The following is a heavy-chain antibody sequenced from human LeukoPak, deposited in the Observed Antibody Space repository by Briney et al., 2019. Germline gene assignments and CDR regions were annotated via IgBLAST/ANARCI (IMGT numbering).Heavy chain of an antibody. CDR2: ISGGGGST. V-gene: IGHV3-23*01. Sequence: GGSLRLSCAASGFTFSSYGMSWVRQAPGKGLKWVSGISGGGGSTYYADSVKGRFAISRDNSKNTLYLQMNSLRAEDTAVYYCAKDPRYSYGYWGQGTLVTVSS. CDR3: AKDPRYSYGY. D-gene: IGHD5-18*01. CDR1: GFTFSSYG. J-gene: IGHJ4*02.